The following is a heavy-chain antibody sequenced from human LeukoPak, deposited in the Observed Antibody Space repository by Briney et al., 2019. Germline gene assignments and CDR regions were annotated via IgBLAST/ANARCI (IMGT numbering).Heavy chain of an antibody. J-gene: IGHJ6*03. CDR2: IYYSGSN. V-gene: IGHV4-39*01. CDR3: ARHASGYDSGNYYYYMDV. CDR1: GGSISSSSYY. Sequence: SETLSLTCTVSGGSISSSSYYWGWIRQPPGKGLEWIGSIYYSGSNYYNPSLKRRVTISVDTSKNQFSLKLSSVTAADTAVYYCARHASGYDSGNYYYYMDVWGKGTTVTVSS. D-gene: IGHD5-12*01.